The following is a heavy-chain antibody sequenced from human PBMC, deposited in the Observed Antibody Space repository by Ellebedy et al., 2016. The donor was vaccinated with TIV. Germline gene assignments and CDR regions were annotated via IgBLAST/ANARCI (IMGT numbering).Heavy chain of an antibody. CDR3: ARDGCRLSGCTTGWSLDL. D-gene: IGHD5-12*01. Sequence: GGSLRLXCAASGFTFSNNWMHWVRQAPGKGLVWVSRINNYGSITSYADSVKGRFTISRDNAKNTLYLQMNSLTVDDTAVYYCARDGCRLSGCTTGWSLDLWGRGTLVTVSS. CDR2: INNYGSIT. V-gene: IGHV3-74*01. CDR1: GFTFSNNW. J-gene: IGHJ2*01.